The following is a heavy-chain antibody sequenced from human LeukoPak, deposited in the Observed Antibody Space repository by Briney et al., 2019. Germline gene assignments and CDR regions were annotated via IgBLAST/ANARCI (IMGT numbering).Heavy chain of an antibody. J-gene: IGHJ4*02. D-gene: IGHD6-19*01. CDR3: AKGPLIEVAGTTWDH. CDR2: INGGGGST. V-gene: IGHV3-23*01. CDR1: GFIFNFYA. Sequence: GGSLRLSCAASGFIFNFYAMSRVRQAPGKGLEWVSAINGGGGSTYYADSVKGRFTISRDNSKNTLNLQMNSLRADDTAVYYCAKGPLIEVAGTTWDHWGQGTLVTVSS.